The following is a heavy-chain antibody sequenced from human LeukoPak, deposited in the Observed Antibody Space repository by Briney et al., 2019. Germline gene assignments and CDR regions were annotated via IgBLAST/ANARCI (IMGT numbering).Heavy chain of an antibody. D-gene: IGHD6-13*01. V-gene: IGHV4-34*01. CDR1: GGSFSGYY. CDR2: INHSGST. CDR3: ARHGGIAAAGTGWFDP. Sequence: SETLSLTCAVYGGSFSGYYWSWIRQPPGKGLEWIGEINHSGSTNYNPSLKSRVTISVDTSRNQFSLKLSSVTAADTAVYYCARHGGIAAAGTGWFDPWGQGTLVTVSS. J-gene: IGHJ5*02.